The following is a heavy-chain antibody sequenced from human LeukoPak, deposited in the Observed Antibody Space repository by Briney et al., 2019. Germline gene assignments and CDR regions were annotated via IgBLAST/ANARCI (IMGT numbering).Heavy chain of an antibody. Sequence: GESLKISCKGSGYSFTNYWIGWVRQMSGKGLEWMGIIYPGDSDTRYRPSLQGQVTISADKSITTAYLQWSSLKASDTAMYFCARHGDYSRVLDYWGQGTLVTVSS. V-gene: IGHV5-51*01. D-gene: IGHD4-11*01. CDR1: GYSFTNYW. CDR3: ARHGDYSRVLDY. CDR2: IYPGDSDT. J-gene: IGHJ4*02.